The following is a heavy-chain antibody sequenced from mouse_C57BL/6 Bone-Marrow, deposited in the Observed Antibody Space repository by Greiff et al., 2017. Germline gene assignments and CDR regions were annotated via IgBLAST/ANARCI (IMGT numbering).Heavy chain of an antibody. D-gene: IGHD4-1*01. V-gene: IGHV1-55*01. J-gene: IGHJ2*01. CDR1: GYTFTSYW. CDR3: ARSGPLGRSFDY. CDR2: IYPTSGRT. Sequence: QLQQPGAELAKPGASVKMSCKASGYTFTSYWITWVKQRPGQGLEWIGDIYPTSGRTNYNEKFKSKAILTVDTSSNTAYMQLSSLTSEDSAVFYCARSGPLGRSFDYWGQGTTLTVSS.